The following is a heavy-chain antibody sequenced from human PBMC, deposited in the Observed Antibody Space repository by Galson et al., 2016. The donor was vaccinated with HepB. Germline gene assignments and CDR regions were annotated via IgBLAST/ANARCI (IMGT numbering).Heavy chain of an antibody. J-gene: IGHJ3*02. CDR2: IYYSWRS. V-gene: IGHV4-59*01. CDR1: GGSISSDY. Sequence: SETLSLTCTVSGGSISSDYWSWIRQPPGRGLEWIAYIYYSWRSNYNPSLKSRLSISVDTSKNQFSLKLNSVTAADTAVYYCAKVAPYGGRDAFDIWGQGTMVTVSS. D-gene: IGHD4-23*01. CDR3: AKVAPYGGRDAFDI.